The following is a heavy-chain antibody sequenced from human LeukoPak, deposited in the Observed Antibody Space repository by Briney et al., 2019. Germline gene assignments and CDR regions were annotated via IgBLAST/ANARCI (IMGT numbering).Heavy chain of an antibody. CDR2: ISYDGSNK. V-gene: IGHV3-30*18. Sequence: PGRSLRLSCAASGFTFSSYGMHWVRQAPGKGLEWVAVISYDGSNKYYADSVKGRFTISRDNSKNTLYLQMNSLRAEDTAVYYCAKNAGHYYYYGMDVWGRGTTVTVSS. J-gene: IGHJ6*04. CDR3: AKNAGHYYYYGMDV. D-gene: IGHD6-13*01. CDR1: GFTFSSYG.